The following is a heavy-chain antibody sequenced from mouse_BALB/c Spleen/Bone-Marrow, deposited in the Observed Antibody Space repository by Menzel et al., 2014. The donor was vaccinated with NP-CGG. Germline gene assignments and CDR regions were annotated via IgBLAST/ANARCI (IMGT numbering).Heavy chain of an antibody. CDR3: ARGGISVDY. V-gene: IGHV1-80*01. CDR1: GYAFSSYW. Sequence: VKISCKASGYAFSSYWMNWVKQRPGQGLEWIGQIYPGDSDTDYDGKFKGKATLTADKSSNTAYMQLTSLTSEDSAVYFCARGGISVDYWGQGTTLTVSS. CDR2: IYPGDSDT. J-gene: IGHJ2*01.